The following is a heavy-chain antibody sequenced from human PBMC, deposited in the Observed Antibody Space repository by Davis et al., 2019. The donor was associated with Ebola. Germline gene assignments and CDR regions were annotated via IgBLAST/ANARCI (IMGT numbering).Heavy chain of an antibody. Sequence: SETLSLTCTVSGGSISSYYWSWVRQPPGKGLEWIGYISDSGSTKYNPSLKSRATISADTSKNQFSLKVSSVTAADTAVYYCAKDKGYCSGGSCLYYFDYWGQGTLVTVSS. V-gene: IGHV4-59*01. CDR1: GGSISSYY. J-gene: IGHJ4*02. D-gene: IGHD2-15*01. CDR3: AKDKGYCSGGSCLYYFDY. CDR2: ISDSGST.